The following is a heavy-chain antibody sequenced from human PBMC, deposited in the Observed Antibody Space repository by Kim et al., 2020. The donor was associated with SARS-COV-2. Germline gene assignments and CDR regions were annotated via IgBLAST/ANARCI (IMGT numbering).Heavy chain of an antibody. D-gene: IGHD2-8*01. CDR2: IRNKAKSYTT. V-gene: IGHV3-72*01. CDR3: GRVYPSAWQYAIDY. J-gene: IGHJ4*01. CDR1: GFTFSDYY. Sequence: GGSLRLSCAASGFTFSDYYMHWVRQAPGKGLEWVARIRNKAKSYTTAYAASVKCRFTVSRDDSKNSLYLQMNSLKTEDTAAYYCGRVYPSAWQYAIDYWG.